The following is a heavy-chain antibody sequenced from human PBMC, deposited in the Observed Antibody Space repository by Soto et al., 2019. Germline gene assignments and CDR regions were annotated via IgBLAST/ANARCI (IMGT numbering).Heavy chain of an antibody. CDR3: ARREEARPF. V-gene: IGHV4-4*02. Sequence: TSETLTLTCAVSGGSINTDSWWNWVRQPTGKGLEWIGEIHRSRGTNYNSSLKSRVTISIDRSTNHFSLRLYSVTAADTAVYYCARREEARPFRGQGPLVTVSS. CDR2: IHRSRGT. D-gene: IGHD6-6*01. CDR1: GGSINTDSW. J-gene: IGHJ4*02.